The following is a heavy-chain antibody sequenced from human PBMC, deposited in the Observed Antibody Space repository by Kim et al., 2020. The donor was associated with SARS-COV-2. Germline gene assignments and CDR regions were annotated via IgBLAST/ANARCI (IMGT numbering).Heavy chain of an antibody. CDR2: VYHSGSP. D-gene: IGHD3-22*01. CDR1: GGSVSSDGYY. V-gene: IGHV4-61*08. J-gene: IGHJ6*02. CDR3: ATSRDNSGYYRSMDV. Sequence: SETLSLTCIVSGGSVSSDGYYWSWIRQPPGKGLEWIAHVYHSGSPNYNPSLNSRVTMSVATSKNQFSLKLSSVTAADTAVYFCATSRDNSGYYRSMDVWGQGTTVTVSS.